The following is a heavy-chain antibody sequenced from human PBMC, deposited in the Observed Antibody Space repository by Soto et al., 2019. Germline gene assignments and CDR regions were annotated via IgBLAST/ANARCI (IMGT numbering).Heavy chain of an antibody. Sequence: SETLSLTCAVSGCSISSTNWWSWVRQPPGKGLEWIGYIYYDGSTSYNPSLRSRVTISVDTSKNQFSLILSSVTSADTAVYYCARDQLSSGLYVWFDPWGQGTLVTVS. V-gene: IGHV4-4*02. D-gene: IGHD6-25*01. J-gene: IGHJ5*02. CDR3: ARDQLSSGLYVWFDP. CDR2: IYYDGST. CDR1: GCSISSTNW.